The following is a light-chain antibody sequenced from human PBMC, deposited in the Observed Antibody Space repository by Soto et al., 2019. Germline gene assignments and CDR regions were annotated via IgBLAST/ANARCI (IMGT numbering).Light chain of an antibody. CDR3: QQYKSDPCT. J-gene: IGKJ1*01. CDR2: DAS. Sequence: DIQMTQSPSTLSASVGDRVTITCRASQSIGSWLAWYQQKPGKAPKVLIHDASNLESGVPSRLSGSGSGTEYTLTISSLQPDDFATYYCQQYKSDPCTFGQGTKVEIK. V-gene: IGKV1-5*01. CDR1: QSIGSW.